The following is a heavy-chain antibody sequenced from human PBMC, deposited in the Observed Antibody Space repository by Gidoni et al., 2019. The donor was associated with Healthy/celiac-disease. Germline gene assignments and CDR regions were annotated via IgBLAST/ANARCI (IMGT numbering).Heavy chain of an antibody. CDR3: AKDLGPPAYDFGWYFDL. D-gene: IGHD3-3*01. V-gene: IGHV3-23*01. J-gene: IGHJ2*01. CDR1: GFTFSSYA. CDR2: ISGSGGST. Sequence: EVQLLESGGGLVQPGGSLRLSCAASGFTFSSYAMSWVRQAPGKWLEWVSAISGSGGSTYYADSVKGRFTISRDNSKNTLYLQMNSLIAEDTAVYYCAKDLGPPAYDFGWYFDLWGRGTLVTVSS.